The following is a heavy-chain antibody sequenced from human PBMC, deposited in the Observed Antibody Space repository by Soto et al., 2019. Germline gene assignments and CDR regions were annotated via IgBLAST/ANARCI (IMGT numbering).Heavy chain of an antibody. CDR2: IIPILGIA. V-gene: IGHV1-69*02. J-gene: IGHJ4*02. D-gene: IGHD4-17*01. CDR1: GGTVSYYT. CDR3: ASNYGGNSY. Sequence: QVQLVQSGAEVKKPGSSVKVSCKASGGTVSYYTISWVRQAPGQGLEWMGRIIPILGIADYAQKFQGRVTITADQSTSTVYRELSSLRSEDTAVYYCASNYGGNSYWGQGTLVTVSS.